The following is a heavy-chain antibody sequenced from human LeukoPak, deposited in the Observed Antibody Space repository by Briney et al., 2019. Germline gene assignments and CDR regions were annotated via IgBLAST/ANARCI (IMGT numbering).Heavy chain of an antibody. Sequence: SETLSLTCAVYGESLSAYYWSWIRQAPGKTLEWIGEIHHSGTTNYNPSLKSRVNILIDPSKKQFSLKLSSVSAADTAVYYCARSGTYQHSSSYDYWGQGTLVTVSS. J-gene: IGHJ4*02. CDR1: GESLSAYY. V-gene: IGHV4-34*01. CDR3: ARSGTYQHSSSYDY. CDR2: IHHSGTT. D-gene: IGHD6-13*01.